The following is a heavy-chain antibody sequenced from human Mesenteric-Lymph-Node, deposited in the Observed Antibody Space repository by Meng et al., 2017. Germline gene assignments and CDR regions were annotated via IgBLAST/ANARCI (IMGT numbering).Heavy chain of an antibody. CDR2: ISSSGSTI. Sequence: GESLKISCAASGFTFSDYYMSWIRQAPGKGLEWVSYISSSGSTIYYADAVKGRFTISRDNAKNSLYLQMNSLRADDTAVYYCARRVSLDGMDVWGQGTTVTVSS. V-gene: IGHV3-11*04. D-gene: IGHD6-13*01. CDR1: GFTFSDYY. J-gene: IGHJ6*02. CDR3: ARRVSLDGMDV.